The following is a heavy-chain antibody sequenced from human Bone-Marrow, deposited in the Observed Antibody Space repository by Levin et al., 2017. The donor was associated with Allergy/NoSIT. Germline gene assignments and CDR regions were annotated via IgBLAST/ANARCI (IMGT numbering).Heavy chain of an antibody. D-gene: IGHD3-10*01. Sequence: GESLKISCAASGFTFRDARMTWVRQAPGKGLEWVGRIKSKADGGTSDYAAPVKGRFTISRDDSKNTLYLRLNSLKTEDTAVYYCSTRSYGSGSYSLLDYWGQGTLVTVSS. J-gene: IGHJ4*02. V-gene: IGHV3-15*01. CDR2: IKSKADGGTS. CDR3: STRSYGSGSYSLLDY. CDR1: GFTFRDAR.